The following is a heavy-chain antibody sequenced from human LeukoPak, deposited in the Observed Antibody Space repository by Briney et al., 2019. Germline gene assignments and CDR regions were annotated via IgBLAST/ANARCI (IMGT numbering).Heavy chain of an antibody. CDR3: ARLRPLLDQLLYFAFDS. CDR1: NASVSSHF. D-gene: IGHD2-2*02. V-gene: IGHV4-59*02. J-gene: IGHJ4*02. CDR2: VHHSGST. Sequence: NPSETLSPTCTVSNASVSSHFWAWVRQPPGKGLEWIGYVHHSGSTNYDPVLRSRVTMSLDTSKNHFSLTLTSVTAADTAIFYCARLRPLLDQLLYFAFDSWGQGTLVSVSS.